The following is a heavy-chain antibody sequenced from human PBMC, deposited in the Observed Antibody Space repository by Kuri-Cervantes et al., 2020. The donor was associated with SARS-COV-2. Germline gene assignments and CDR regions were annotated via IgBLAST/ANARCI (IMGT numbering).Heavy chain of an antibody. D-gene: IGHD6-25*01. Sequence: ETLSLTCAASGCTFSGYWMTWVRQAPGKGLEWVANIKEDGSQRYYVDSVKGRFTISRDNANSSLYLQMNYLGAGDTALYYCASLGSGKGAIDYWGQGTLVTVSS. CDR2: IKEDGSQR. V-gene: IGHV3-7*01. CDR3: ASLGSGKGAIDY. CDR1: GCTFSGYW. J-gene: IGHJ4*02.